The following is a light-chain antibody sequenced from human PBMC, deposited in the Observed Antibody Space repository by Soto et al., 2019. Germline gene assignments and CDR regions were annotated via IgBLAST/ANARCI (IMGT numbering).Light chain of an antibody. CDR3: QQSYSTWT. Sequence: DIQMTQSPSTLSASVGDRVTITCRASQSINNWLAWYQQKPGNAPKLLIYDASSLESGVPSRFSGSGSGTDFTLTISSLQPVDFATYYCQQSYSTWTFGQGTRLEIK. CDR1: QSINNW. J-gene: IGKJ5*01. CDR2: DAS. V-gene: IGKV1-5*01.